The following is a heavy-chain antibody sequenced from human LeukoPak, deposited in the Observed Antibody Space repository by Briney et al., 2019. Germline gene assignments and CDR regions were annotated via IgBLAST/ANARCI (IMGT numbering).Heavy chain of an antibody. D-gene: IGHD6-13*01. V-gene: IGHV5-10-1*01. CDR3: ATIAAATTRVY. CDR1: GYSFTSYW. CDR2: IDPSDSYT. J-gene: IGHJ4*02. Sequence: GESLKISCEGSGYSFTSYWISWVRQMPGKGLEWMWRIDPSDSYTNYSPSFQGHVTISADKSISTAYLQWSSLKASDTAMYYCATIAAATTRVYWGQGTLVTVSS.